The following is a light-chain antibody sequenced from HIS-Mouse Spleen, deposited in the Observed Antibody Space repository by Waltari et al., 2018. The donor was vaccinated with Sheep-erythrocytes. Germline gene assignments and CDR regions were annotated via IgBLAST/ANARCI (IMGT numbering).Light chain of an antibody. V-gene: IGKV1-5*03. CDR2: KAS. CDR1: QSISSW. J-gene: IGKJ3*01. Sequence: DNQMTQSPSTLSASVGDRVTITCRASQSISSWLAWYQQKPGKAPKLLIYKASSLESGVPSRFSGSGSGTEFTLTISSLQPDDFATYYCQQYNSSLTFGPGTKVDIK. CDR3: QQYNSSLT.